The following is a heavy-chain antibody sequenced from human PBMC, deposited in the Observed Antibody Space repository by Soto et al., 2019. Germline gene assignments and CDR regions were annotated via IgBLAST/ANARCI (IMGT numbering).Heavy chain of an antibody. CDR1: GGTFSSYA. CDR3: ACLIGKQLAQDY. Sequence: QVQLVQSGAEVKKPGSSVKVSCKASGGTFSSYAITWVRQAPGQGLEWMGGIIPNFGTAYYAQKFQGRVTITADETTRTAYIELSSPRCEETAVDYSACLIGKQLAQDYWVQGTLITVSS. D-gene: IGHD6-13*01. V-gene: IGHV1-69*12. J-gene: IGHJ4*02. CDR2: IIPNFGTA.